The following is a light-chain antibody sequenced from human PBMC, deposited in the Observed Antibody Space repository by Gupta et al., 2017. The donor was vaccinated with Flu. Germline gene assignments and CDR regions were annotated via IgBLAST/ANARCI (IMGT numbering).Light chain of an antibody. CDR2: AAS. Sequence: SASRGERVTINCRESQGMSSYLGWYQEKPGKEPKLLICAASTLQSGVPYRFSGSGSGTDFTVTISCPQSGDLSTYYCQQFYSYPCSFGMVT. CDR3: QQFYSYPCS. J-gene: IGKJ2*04. CDR1: QGMSSY. V-gene: IGKV1-8*01.